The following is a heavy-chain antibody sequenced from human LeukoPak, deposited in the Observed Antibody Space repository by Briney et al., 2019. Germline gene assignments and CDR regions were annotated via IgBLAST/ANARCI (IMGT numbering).Heavy chain of an antibody. CDR3: ASDMTGYSSGWYGNWFDP. J-gene: IGHJ5*02. D-gene: IGHD6-19*01. Sequence: SETLSLTCTVSGGSFTSNAYYWGWIRQPPGKGLEWVGSIYNTGSTSYNPSLKSRVTMSVDTSKNQFSLKLSSVTAADTAVYYCASDMTGYSSGWYGNWFDPWGQGTLVTVSS. CDR1: GGSFTSNAYY. V-gene: IGHV4-39*07. CDR2: IYNTGST.